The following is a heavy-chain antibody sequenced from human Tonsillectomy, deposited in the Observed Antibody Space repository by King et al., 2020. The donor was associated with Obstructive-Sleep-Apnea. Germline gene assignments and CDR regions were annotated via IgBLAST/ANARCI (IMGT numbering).Heavy chain of an antibody. CDR3: ITVGLLWFGGPRD. V-gene: IGHV3-73*01. D-gene: IGHD3-10*01. CDR1: GFTFSDST. J-gene: IGHJ4*02. Sequence: VQLVESGGGLVQPGGSLRLSCAASGFTFSDSTIHWVRQAAGKGLEWVGRIRNKANNYAKAYGDAVKGRFTISRDGSKNTAYLQMNSLKTEDTAVYYCITVGLLWFGGPRDWGQGTLVTVSS. CDR2: IRNKANNYAK.